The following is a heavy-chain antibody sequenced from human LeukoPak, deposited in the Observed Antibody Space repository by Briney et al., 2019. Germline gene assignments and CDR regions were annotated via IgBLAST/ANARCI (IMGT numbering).Heavy chain of an antibody. J-gene: IGHJ6*04. D-gene: IGHD3-10*01. CDR3: ARAQGLLWFGVTPFRMDV. CDR2: IYYSGST. V-gene: IGHV4-61*01. CDR1: GGSISSSSYY. Sequence: SETLSLTCTVSGGSISSSSYYWSWIRQPPGKGLEWIGYIYYSGSTNYNPSLKSRVTISVDTSKNQFSLKLSSVTAADTAVYYCARAQGLLWFGVTPFRMDVWGKGTTVTISS.